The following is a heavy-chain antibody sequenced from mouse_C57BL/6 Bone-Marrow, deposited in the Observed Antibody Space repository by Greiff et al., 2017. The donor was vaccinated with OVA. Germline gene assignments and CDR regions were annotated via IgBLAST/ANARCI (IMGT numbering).Heavy chain of an antibody. D-gene: IGHD2-2*01. CDR2: IDPSDSET. CDR3: ARFYYGYDDWYFDV. CDR1: GYTFTSYW. V-gene: IGHV1-52*01. Sequence: VQLQQPGAELVRPGSSVKLSCKASGYTFTSYWMHWVKQRPIQGLEWIGNIDPSDSETHYNQKFKDKATLTVDKSSSTAYMQLSSLTSEDSAVYYCARFYYGYDDWYFDVWGTGTTVTVSS. J-gene: IGHJ1*03.